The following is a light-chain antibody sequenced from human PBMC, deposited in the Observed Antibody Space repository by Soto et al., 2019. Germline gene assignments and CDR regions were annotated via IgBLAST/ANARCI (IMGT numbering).Light chain of an antibody. CDR2: AAS. CDR3: QQYGYLSWT. V-gene: IGKV3-20*01. Sequence: EIVLTQSPGTLSLSRGERATLSCRASQNVDSNYLAWHQQKPGQAPRIIIFAASGRATGIPDRFSGSGSGTDFTLTISRLEPEDFAVYYCQQYGYLSWTFGQGTKVDI. J-gene: IGKJ1*01. CDR1: QNVDSNY.